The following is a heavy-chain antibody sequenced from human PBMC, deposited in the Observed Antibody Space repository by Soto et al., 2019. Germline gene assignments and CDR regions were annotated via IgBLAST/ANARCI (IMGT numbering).Heavy chain of an antibody. CDR3: AKDLDARVWGSHRLAE. D-gene: IGHD3-16*02. CDR2: VSDDGNYK. V-gene: IGHV3-30*18. Sequence: QVHLVASGGGVVQPGRSLRLSCAGAGFTFNTSGMHWVRQTPDKGLEWLAVVSDDGNYKYYAASVKGRFTISRDNSKNTLFLQMNGLRPDDTAMYYCAKDLDARVWGSHRLAEWGQGTLVTVSS. CDR1: GFTFNTSG. J-gene: IGHJ4*02.